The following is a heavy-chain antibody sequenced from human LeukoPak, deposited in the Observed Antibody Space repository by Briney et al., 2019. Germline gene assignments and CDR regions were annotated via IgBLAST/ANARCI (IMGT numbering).Heavy chain of an antibody. CDR3: ARDLRSTSCYCSWFDP. D-gene: IGHD2-2*01. Sequence: GGSLRLSCAASGFSFSSYWMHWVRQAPGEGLAWASRINSDGSSTSYADSVKGRFTVSRDNAKNTLYLQMNSLRAEDTAVYYCARDLRSTSCYCSWFDPWGQGTLVTVSS. J-gene: IGHJ5*02. CDR1: GFSFSSYW. CDR2: INSDGSST. V-gene: IGHV3-74*01.